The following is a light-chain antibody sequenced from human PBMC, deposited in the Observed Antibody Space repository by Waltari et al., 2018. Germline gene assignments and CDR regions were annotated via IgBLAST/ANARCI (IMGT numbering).Light chain of an antibody. V-gene: IGLV8-61*01. J-gene: IGLJ3*02. CDR3: SLYMGSGTWV. CDR2: QGH. CDR1: SGSLSTTSY. Sequence: QTVVTQEPSLSVSPGGTVTLTCTLSSGSLSTTSYATWYQQTPGQAPRTLVHQGHSRSSGVPDRFSCSIPGNKADLIIAGAQADDECDYYCSLYMGSGTWVFGGGTKLTVL.